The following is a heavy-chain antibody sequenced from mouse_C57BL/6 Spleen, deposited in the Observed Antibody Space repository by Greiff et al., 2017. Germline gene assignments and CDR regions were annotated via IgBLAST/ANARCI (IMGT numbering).Heavy chain of an antibody. CDR3: VSSYDGDYVYYFDY. J-gene: IGHJ2*01. Sequence: EVKLEESGGGLVQPKGSLKLSCAASGFSFNTYAMNWVRQAPGKGLEWVARIRSTSNNYATYYADSVKDRFTISRDDSESMLYLQMNNLKTEDTAMYYCVSSYDGDYVYYFDYWGQGTTLTVSS. D-gene: IGHD2-3*01. CDR2: IRSTSNNYAT. CDR1: GFSFNTYA. V-gene: IGHV10-1*01.